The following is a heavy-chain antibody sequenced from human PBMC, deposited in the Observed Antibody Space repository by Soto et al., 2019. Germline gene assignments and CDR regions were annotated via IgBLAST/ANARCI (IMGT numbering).Heavy chain of an antibody. Sequence: ASVKVSCKASEYSFTGYYMHWVRKAPGHGLEWMGWINPNSGGTNYAQKFQGRVTMTRDTSISTAYMELSRLRSDDTALYYCATERDGTAINYWGQGALATVAS. V-gene: IGHV1-2*02. CDR2: INPNSGGT. D-gene: IGHD5-18*01. CDR3: ATERDGTAINY. CDR1: EYSFTGYY. J-gene: IGHJ4*02.